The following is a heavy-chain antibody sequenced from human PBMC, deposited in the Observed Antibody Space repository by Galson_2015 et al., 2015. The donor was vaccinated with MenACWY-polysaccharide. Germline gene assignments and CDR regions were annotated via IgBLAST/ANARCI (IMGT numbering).Heavy chain of an antibody. Sequence: SVKVSCKASGYTFTNNFMHWVRQAPGQGLEWMGVINPSDGGTSYAQKFQGRVAVTRDTSTSTVYMELSSLRSEDTAVYYCARVRGLRTDAFDIWGQGTMVTVSS. V-gene: IGHV1-46*03. D-gene: IGHD4-17*01. J-gene: IGHJ3*02. CDR3: ARVRGLRTDAFDI. CDR2: INPSDGGT. CDR1: GYTFTNNF.